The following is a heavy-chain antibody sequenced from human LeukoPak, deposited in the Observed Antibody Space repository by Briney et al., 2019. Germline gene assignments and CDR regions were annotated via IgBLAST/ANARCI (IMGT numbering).Heavy chain of an antibody. D-gene: IGHD5-12*01. V-gene: IGHV1-8*01. CDR1: EYTFTSYD. J-gene: IGHJ4*02. CDR3: ARVPGYSGYDYWYYFDY. Sequence: ASVKVSCKASEYTFTSYDINWVRQATGQGLEWMGWMNPNSGNTGYAQKFQGRVTMTRVTSISTAYMELNNLTSEDTAVYYCARVPGYSGYDYWYYFDYWGQGTLVTVSS. CDR2: MNPNSGNT.